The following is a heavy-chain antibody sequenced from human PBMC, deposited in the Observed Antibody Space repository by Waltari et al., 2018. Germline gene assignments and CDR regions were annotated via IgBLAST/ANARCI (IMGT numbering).Heavy chain of an antibody. Sequence: QVQLQLWGAGLLKPSETLSLTCAVYGGSFSDYYWTWIRQPPGMGLEWIGEIKHTGNTNYHPSLKSRVTLSIDTSKSQISLNLRSVTAADTAVYYCARPLPVGGYYWDLWAQGTLVTVSS. CDR2: IKHTGNT. D-gene: IGHD3-22*01. CDR3: ARPLPVGGYYWDL. J-gene: IGHJ5*02. V-gene: IGHV4-34*01. CDR1: GGSFSDYY.